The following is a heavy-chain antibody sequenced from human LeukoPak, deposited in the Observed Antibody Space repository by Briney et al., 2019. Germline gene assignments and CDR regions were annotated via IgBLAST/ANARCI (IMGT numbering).Heavy chain of an antibody. D-gene: IGHD3-9*01. Sequence: GGSLRLSCAASGFTFNSYAMSWVRQAPGKGLEWVSGFTGSGGRTYYADPVKGRFTISRDNSKNTLYLQMNSLRAEDTALYYCARDQSAYYDILSGYYHFDYWGQGTLVTVSS. CDR3: ARDQSAYYDILSGYYHFDY. V-gene: IGHV3-23*01. CDR1: GFTFNSYA. J-gene: IGHJ4*02. CDR2: FTGSGGRT.